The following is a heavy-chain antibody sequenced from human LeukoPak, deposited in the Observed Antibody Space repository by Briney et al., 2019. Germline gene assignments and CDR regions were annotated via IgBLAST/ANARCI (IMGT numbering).Heavy chain of an antibody. J-gene: IGHJ4*02. Sequence: GGSLRLSCAASRFTFSNYAMSWVHQAPGKGLEWVSSISGSGDNTYYADSVKGRFTISRDNSKNTLSLQMNSLRADDTAIYYCAKVFFNSGSYDFWGQGTLVTVSS. CDR1: RFTFSNYA. V-gene: IGHV3-23*01. D-gene: IGHD3-10*01. CDR3: AKVFFNSGSYDF. CDR2: ISGSGDNT.